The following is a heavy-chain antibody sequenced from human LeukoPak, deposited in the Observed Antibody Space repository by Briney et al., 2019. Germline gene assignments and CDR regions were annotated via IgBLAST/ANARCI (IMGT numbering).Heavy chain of an antibody. CDR2: IWYDGSNK. D-gene: IGHD2-2*01. V-gene: IGHV3-33*01. J-gene: IGHJ4*02. CDR1: GFTFSSYG. Sequence: PGGSLRLSCAASGFTFSSYGMHWVRQAPGKGLEWVAVIWYDGSNKYYADSVKGRFTISRDNSKNTLYLQMNSLRAEDTAVYYCARALDCSSTSCYAVDYWGQGTLVTVSS. CDR3: ARALDCSSTSCYAVDY.